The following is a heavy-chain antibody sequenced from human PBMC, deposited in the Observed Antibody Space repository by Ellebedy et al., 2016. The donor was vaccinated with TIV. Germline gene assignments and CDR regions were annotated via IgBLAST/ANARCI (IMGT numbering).Heavy chain of an antibody. J-gene: IGHJ4*02. Sequence: SETLSLTCTVSGGSINRGDHYWTWIRQPPGKGLEWIGYVYNSGITYYNPSLESRVTISVDTSKNHFSLKLSSMTAADTAVYYCARIPPVGLTTFYLDYWGRGILVTVSS. V-gene: IGHV4-30-4*01. CDR3: ARIPPVGLTTFYLDY. CDR1: GGSINRGDHY. D-gene: IGHD1-1*01. CDR2: VYNSGIT.